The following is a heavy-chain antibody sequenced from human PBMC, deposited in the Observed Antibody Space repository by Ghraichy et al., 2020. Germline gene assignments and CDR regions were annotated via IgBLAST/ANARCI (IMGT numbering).Heavy chain of an antibody. CDR3: ARPLGRMAVAGTYAFDS. D-gene: IGHD2-15*01. J-gene: IGHJ3*02. CDR2: VHDSGYT. V-gene: IGHV4-59*08. CDR1: GGSISSFY. Sequence: SETLSLTCIVSGGSISSFYWNWIRQAPGKGLEWIGYVHDSGYTNYNPSLRSRVTISLDTSKNQFSLKLTSVTAADPAVYYCARPLGRMAVAGTYAFDSWGQGTMVTVSS.